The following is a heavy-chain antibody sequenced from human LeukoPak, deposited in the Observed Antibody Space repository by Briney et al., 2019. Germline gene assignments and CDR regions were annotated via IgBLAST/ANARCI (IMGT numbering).Heavy chain of an antibody. Sequence: SETLSLTCTVSGGSISSYYWSWIRQPPGKGLEWIGYIYYSGSTNYNPSLKSRVTISVDTSKNQFSLKLSSVTAADTAVYYCARDNGYRRPFDCWGQGTLVTVSS. CDR2: IYYSGST. V-gene: IGHV4-59*12. D-gene: IGHD5-24*01. CDR3: ARDNGYRRPFDC. CDR1: GGSISSYY. J-gene: IGHJ4*02.